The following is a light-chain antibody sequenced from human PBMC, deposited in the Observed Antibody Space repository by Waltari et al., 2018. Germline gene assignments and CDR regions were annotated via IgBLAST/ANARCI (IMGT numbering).Light chain of an antibody. V-gene: IGKV4-1*01. Sequence: DVVMTQSPDSLAVSLGERASIKCKSSQRVSHYPNNKNYLAWYRQKPGQPPELLISWASTREFGVPDRFIGSGSGTDFTLTINNLQAEDVAVYYCQQYYNTPPTFGQGTKVEVQ. CDR2: WAS. J-gene: IGKJ1*01. CDR1: QRVSHYPNNKNY. CDR3: QQYYNTPPT.